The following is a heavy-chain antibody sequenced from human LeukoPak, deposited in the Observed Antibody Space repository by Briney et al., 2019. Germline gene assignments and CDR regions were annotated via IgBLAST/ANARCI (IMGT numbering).Heavy chain of an antibody. CDR1: GYTFTSYG. Sequence: ASVKVSRKASGYTFTSYGISWVRQAPGQGLEWMGWISAHNGNTNYAQKLQGRVTMTTDTSTSTAYMELRSLRSDDTAVYYCARAEYYYDSSGYCAFGYWGQGTLVTVSS. V-gene: IGHV1-18*01. J-gene: IGHJ4*02. CDR2: ISAHNGNT. CDR3: ARAEYYYDSSGYCAFGY. D-gene: IGHD3-22*01.